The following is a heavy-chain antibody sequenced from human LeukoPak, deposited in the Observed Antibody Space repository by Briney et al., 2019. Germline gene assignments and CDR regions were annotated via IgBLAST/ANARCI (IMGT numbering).Heavy chain of an antibody. J-gene: IGHJ4*02. V-gene: IGHV3-30-3*01. CDR2: ISYDGSNK. Sequence: GGSLRLSCAASGFTFSSYAMHWVRQAPGKGLEWVAVISYDGSNKYYADSVKGRFTISRDNSKNTLYLQMNSLRAEDTAVYYCAREGVATTQHPFDYWGQGTLVTVSS. D-gene: IGHD5-12*01. CDR3: AREGVATTQHPFDY. CDR1: GFTFSSYA.